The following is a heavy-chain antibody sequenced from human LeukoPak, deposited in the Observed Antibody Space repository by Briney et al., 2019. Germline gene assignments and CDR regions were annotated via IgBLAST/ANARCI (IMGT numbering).Heavy chain of an antibody. J-gene: IGHJ4*02. CDR3: VRKKYCPGGICYHSHFDY. V-gene: IGHV1-18*01. CDR2: MSAYNGNT. CDR1: GYTFTSYG. Sequence: ASVKVSCKASGYTFTSYGITWVRQAPGQGLEWMGWMSAYNGNTSYAQKFQSRVIMTRDTSTTTAYMELRSLRSDDTAIYYCVRKKYCPGGICYHSHFDYWGQGTLVAVSS. D-gene: IGHD2-8*02.